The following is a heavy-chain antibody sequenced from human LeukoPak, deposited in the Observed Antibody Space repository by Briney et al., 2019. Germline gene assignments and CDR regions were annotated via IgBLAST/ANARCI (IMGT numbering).Heavy chain of an antibody. CDR1: GGSISSYY. Sequence: TSETLSLTCTVSGGSISSYYWSWIRQPPGKGLEWIGYIYYSGSTNYNPSLKSRVTISVDTSKNQFSLKLSSVTAADTAVYYCARDRAITIFGVVISAGYFDYWGQGTLVTVSS. CDR2: IYYSGST. D-gene: IGHD3-3*01. CDR3: ARDRAITIFGVVISAGYFDY. V-gene: IGHV4-59*01. J-gene: IGHJ4*02.